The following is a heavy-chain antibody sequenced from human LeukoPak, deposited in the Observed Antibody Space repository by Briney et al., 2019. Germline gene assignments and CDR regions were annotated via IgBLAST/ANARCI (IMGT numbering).Heavy chain of an antibody. J-gene: IGHJ6*03. V-gene: IGHV4-59*10. CDR3: ARVSWFPGTSYYYMDV. CDR2: IYTSGST. CDR1: GGSFSGYY. D-gene: IGHD1-1*01. Sequence: SETLSLTCAVYGGSFSGYYWSWIGQPAGKGLEWIGRIYTSGSTKDNPSLKSRVTISVDTSNNHFSLNLRSVTAADTAVYYCARVSWFPGTSYYYMDVWGKGTTVTVSS.